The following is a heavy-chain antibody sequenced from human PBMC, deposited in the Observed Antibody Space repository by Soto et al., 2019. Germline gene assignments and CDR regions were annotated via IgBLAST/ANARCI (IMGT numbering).Heavy chain of an antibody. J-gene: IGHJ4*02. CDR2: IRSRASGYST. D-gene: IGHD1-1*01. CDR3: TGGNTGHCDH. Sequence: EVQLVESGGGLVQPGGSLKLSCAASGFMFSESTIDWVRQAPGKGLEWVGRIRSRASGYSTTYAASVKGVFTMSRDDSKSTAYLQLNSLKIEDTAVYFCTGGNTGHCDHWGQGTLVTVSS. CDR1: GFMFSEST. V-gene: IGHV3-73*02.